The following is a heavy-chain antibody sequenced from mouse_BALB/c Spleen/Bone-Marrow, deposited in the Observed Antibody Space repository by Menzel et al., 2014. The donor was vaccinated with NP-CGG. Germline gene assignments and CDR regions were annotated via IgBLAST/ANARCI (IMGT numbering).Heavy chain of an antibody. J-gene: IGHJ1*01. CDR3: ARVYGWYFDV. V-gene: IGHV5-6-3*01. CDR2: INNNGGST. D-gene: IGHD1-1*01. Sequence: EVMLVESGGGLVQPGGSLKLSCVASGFTFSSYVMSWARQTPDKRLELVATINNNGGSTYYPDSVKGQFTISRDNAKNTLYLQMSSLKSEDTAMYYCARVYGWYFDVWGAGTTVTVSS. CDR1: GFTFSSYV.